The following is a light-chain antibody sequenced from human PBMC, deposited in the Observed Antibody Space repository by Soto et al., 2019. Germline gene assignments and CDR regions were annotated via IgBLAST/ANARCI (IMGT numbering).Light chain of an antibody. CDR2: DVS. CDR3: QQFNSYPIT. Sequence: AIQLTQSPSSLSASVGDRVTITCRASQDIRGALAWYQQKPGKAPKMLIYDVSTLDSGVPLRFSGSSSGTDFTLTISSLQPVDFATYYCQQFNSYPITFGQGTRLEIK. V-gene: IGKV1-13*02. J-gene: IGKJ5*01. CDR1: QDIRGA.